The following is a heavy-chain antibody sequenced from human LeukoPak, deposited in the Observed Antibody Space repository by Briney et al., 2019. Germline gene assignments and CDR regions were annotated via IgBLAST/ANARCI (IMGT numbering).Heavy chain of an antibody. Sequence: SETLSLTCTVSGGSISSYYWGWIRQPPGKGLEWIGSIYYSGSTYYNPSLKSRVTISVDTSKNQFSLKLSSVTAADTAVYYCAPLTKGSYYLGYWGQGTLVTVSS. D-gene: IGHD1-26*01. CDR2: IYYSGST. V-gene: IGHV4-39*01. CDR1: GGSISSYY. CDR3: APLTKGSYYLGY. J-gene: IGHJ4*02.